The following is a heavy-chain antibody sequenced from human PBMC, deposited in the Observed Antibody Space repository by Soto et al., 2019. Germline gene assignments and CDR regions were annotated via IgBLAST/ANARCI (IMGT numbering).Heavy chain of an antibody. V-gene: IGHV1-3*01. Sequence: PGGSLRLSCAASGFTFSSFWMNWVRQAPGQRLEWMGWINAGNGDTKYSQRFQGRVTITRDTSASTAYMDLSSLTSEDTAVYYCARGSSGWPYYFDYWGQGTLVTVSS. J-gene: IGHJ4*02. CDR2: INAGNGDT. D-gene: IGHD6-19*01. CDR3: ARGSSGWPYYFDY. CDR1: GFTFSSFW.